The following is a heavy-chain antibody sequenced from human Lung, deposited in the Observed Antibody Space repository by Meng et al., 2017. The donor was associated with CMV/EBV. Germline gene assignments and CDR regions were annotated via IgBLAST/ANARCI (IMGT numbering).Heavy chain of an antibody. CDR1: GFNVSSNY. CDR3: ARCIAARRNWYFDL. D-gene: IGHD6-6*01. J-gene: IGHJ2*01. CDR2: IYSGGST. Sequence: CAASGFNVSSNYVSWVRQAPGKGLEWVSVIYSGGSTYYADSVKGRFTISRDNSKNTLYLQMNSLRAEDTAVYYCARCIAARRNWYFDLWGRGTLVTVSS. V-gene: IGHV3-53*01.